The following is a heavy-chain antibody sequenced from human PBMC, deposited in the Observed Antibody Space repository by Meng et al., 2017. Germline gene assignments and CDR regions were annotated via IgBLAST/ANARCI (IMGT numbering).Heavy chain of an antibody. V-gene: IGHV1-2*02. CDR2: INPNSGGT. CDR3: ARAMIMITFGGVIVDAFDI. J-gene: IGHJ3*02. D-gene: IGHD3-16*02. Sequence: GPVGRSGVEGKKPGSSVKVSCKASGYTFTGYYMHWVRQAPGQGLEWMGWINPNSGGTNYAQKFQGRVTMTRDTSISTAYMELSRLRSDDTAVYYCARAMIMITFGGVIVDAFDIWGQGTMVTVSS. CDR1: GYTFTGYY.